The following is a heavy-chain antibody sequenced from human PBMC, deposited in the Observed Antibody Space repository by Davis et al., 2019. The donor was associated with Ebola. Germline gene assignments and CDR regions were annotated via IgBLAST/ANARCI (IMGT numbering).Heavy chain of an antibody. CDR1: GGTFSSYA. Sequence: AAPVKVSCKASGGTFSSYAINWVRQAPGQGLEWMGGIIPIFGTPHYAQKFQGRVTITADESTSAAYMELSSLRSEDTAVYYCARTPIAVVPAAIGFDPWGQGTLVTVSS. CDR2: IIPIFGTP. V-gene: IGHV1-69*13. J-gene: IGHJ5*02. D-gene: IGHD2-2*02. CDR3: ARTPIAVVPAAIGFDP.